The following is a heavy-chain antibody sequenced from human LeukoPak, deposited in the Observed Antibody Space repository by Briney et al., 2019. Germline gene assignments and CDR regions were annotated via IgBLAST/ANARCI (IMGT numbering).Heavy chain of an antibody. D-gene: IGHD3-3*01. CDR3: ARQSWSGYRSPYYYYMDV. CDR2: IYHSGST. CDR1: GGSISSGGYY. V-gene: IGHV4-30-2*01. J-gene: IGHJ6*03. Sequence: SETLSLTCTVSGGSISSGGYYWSWIRQPPGKGLEWIGYIYHSGSTYYNPSLKSRVTISVDRSKNQFSLKLSSVTAADTAVYYCARQSWSGYRSPYYYYMDVWGKGTTVTVSS.